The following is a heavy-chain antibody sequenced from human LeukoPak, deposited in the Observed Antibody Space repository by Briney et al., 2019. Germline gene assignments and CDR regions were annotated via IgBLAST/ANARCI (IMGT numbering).Heavy chain of an antibody. V-gene: IGHV3-30*02. CDR2: IQHDDSEK. Sequence: GGSLRLSCAASGFAFTFRTSGMHWVRQAPGKGLEWVAFIQHDDSEKSYADSMKGRCTTSRDNSKKTVYLQINSLSAEDTGVYYCAREGGRIEIGEFDYWGQGTLVTVSS. CDR3: AREGGRIEIGEFDY. CDR1: GFAFTFRTSG. J-gene: IGHJ4*02. D-gene: IGHD3-10*01.